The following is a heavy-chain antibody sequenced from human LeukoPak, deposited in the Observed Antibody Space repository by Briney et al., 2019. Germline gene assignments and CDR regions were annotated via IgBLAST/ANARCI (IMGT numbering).Heavy chain of an antibody. CDR2: ISSSSSYI. D-gene: IGHD5-24*01. CDR3: ARGLQLLFYYFDY. V-gene: IGHV3-21*01. J-gene: IGHJ4*02. Sequence: GGSLRLSCAASGFTFSSYSMNWVRQAPGKGLEWVSSISSSSSYIYYADSVKGRFTISRDNAKNSLYLQMNSLRAEDTAVYYCARGLQLLFYYFDYWGQGTLVTVSS. CDR1: GFTFSSYS.